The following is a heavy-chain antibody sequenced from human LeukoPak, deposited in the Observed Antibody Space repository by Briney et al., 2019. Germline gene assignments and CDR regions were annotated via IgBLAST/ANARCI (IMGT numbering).Heavy chain of an antibody. J-gene: IGHJ3*02. V-gene: IGHV3-30*04. Sequence: GGSLRLSCAASGFTFSSYAMHWVRQAPGKGLEWVAVISYDGSNKYYADSVKGRFTISRDNSKNTLYLQMNSLRAEDTAVYYCARDLFSPFVTTTLGSAFDIWGQGTMVTVSS. CDR2: ISYDGSNK. CDR3: ARDLFSPFVTTTLGSAFDI. D-gene: IGHD4-17*01. CDR1: GFTFSSYA.